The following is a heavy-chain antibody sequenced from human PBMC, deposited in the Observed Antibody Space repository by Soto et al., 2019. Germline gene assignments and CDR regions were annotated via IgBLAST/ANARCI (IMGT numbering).Heavy chain of an antibody. V-gene: IGHV4-34*01. J-gene: IGHJ5*02. CDR3: ARGRVGATNWNWFDP. CDR1: GGPFSGNY. Sequence: PSETLSLTCAVYGGPFSGNYWSWIRQPPGQGLEWIGETNHSGSTNYNPSLKSRVTISVDKSKNQFSRKLSSVTAADTAVYYCARGRVGATNWNWFDPWGQGTLVTVSS. D-gene: IGHD1-26*01. CDR2: TNHSGST.